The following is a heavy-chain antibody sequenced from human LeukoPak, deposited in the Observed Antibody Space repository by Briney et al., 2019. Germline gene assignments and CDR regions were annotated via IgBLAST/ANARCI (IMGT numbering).Heavy chain of an antibody. J-gene: IGHJ4*02. D-gene: IGHD2-21*02. CDR1: GFTFSSYA. V-gene: IGHV3-30-3*01. Sequence: QPGRSLRLSCAASGFTFSSYAMHWVRQAPGKGLEWVAVISYDGSNKYYADSVKGRFTISRDNSKNTLYLQMNSLRAEDTAVYYCAGATQLLFVYWGQGTLVTVSS. CDR2: ISYDGSNK. CDR3: AGATQLLFVY.